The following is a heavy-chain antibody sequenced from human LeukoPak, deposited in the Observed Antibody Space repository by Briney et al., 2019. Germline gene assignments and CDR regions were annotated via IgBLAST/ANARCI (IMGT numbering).Heavy chain of an antibody. CDR2: IWYDGSNK. CDR3: ARGSYSSSWYWGFDY. D-gene: IGHD6-13*01. V-gene: IGHV3-33*01. CDR1: GFTFSSYG. Sequence: GRSLRLSCAASGFTFSSYGMHWVRQAPGKGLEWVAVIWYDGSNKYYADSVKGRSTISRDNSKNTLYLQMNSLRAEDTAVYYCARGSYSSSWYWGFDYWGQGTLVTVSS. J-gene: IGHJ4*02.